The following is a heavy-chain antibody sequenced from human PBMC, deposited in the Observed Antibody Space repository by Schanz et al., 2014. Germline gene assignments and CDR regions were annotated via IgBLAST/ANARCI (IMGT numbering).Heavy chain of an antibody. CDR1: EYTFTRHY. D-gene: IGHD3-22*01. V-gene: IGHV1-46*03. Sequence: QVQWVQSGADVKKPGTAVKVSCKASEYTFTRHYMHWVRQAPGQGLEWMGIIHSTGGTTSHAQKFQGRVTMTRDTSTSTVYMELSSLRSEDTAVYYCAGAFDSSGYYFDYWGQGTLVTVSS. CDR2: IHSTGGTT. J-gene: IGHJ4*02. CDR3: AGAFDSSGYYFDY.